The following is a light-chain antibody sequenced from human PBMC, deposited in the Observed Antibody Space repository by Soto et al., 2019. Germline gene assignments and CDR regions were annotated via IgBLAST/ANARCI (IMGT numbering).Light chain of an antibody. CDR2: EVS. J-gene: IGLJ3*02. CDR3: NSCNSCTSSSTWV. CDR1: SSDVGGYNY. V-gene: IGLV2-14*01. Sequence: QSALTQPASMSGSPGQSITISCTGTSSDVGGYNYVSWYQHHPGKAPKLMIYEVSNRPSGVSNRFSGSKSGNTASLTISGLQAEDEADYYCNSCNSCTSSSTWVFGGGTKLTVL.